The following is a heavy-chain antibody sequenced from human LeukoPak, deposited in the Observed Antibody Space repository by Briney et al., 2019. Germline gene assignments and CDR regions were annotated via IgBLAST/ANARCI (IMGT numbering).Heavy chain of an antibody. J-gene: IGHJ6*02. Sequence: PGGSLRLSCAASGFTFSSYAMSWVRQAPGKGLEWVSAISGSGGSTYYADSVKGRFTISRDNSKNTLYLQMNSLRAEDTAVYYCAKEAGMDYDILTGCTDVWGQGTTVTVSS. CDR3: AKEAGMDYDILTGCTDV. V-gene: IGHV3-23*01. CDR2: ISGSGGST. D-gene: IGHD3-9*01. CDR1: GFTFSSYA.